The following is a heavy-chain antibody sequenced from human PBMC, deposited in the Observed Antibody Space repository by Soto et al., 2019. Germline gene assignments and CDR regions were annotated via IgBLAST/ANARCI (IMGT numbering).Heavy chain of an antibody. Sequence: EVQLVESGGGLVQPGGSLKLSCAGSGFSFSDFAMHWVRQAPGKGLEWIARIRSGANNYLTAYPASVTGRFTISRDDSKNTSYLQMDGLTSEDTAMYFCARGGGMGVNDYWGQVIMVTVSS. CDR3: ARGGGMGVNDY. D-gene: IGHD3-16*01. CDR1: GFSFSDFA. J-gene: IGHJ4*02. V-gene: IGHV3-73*02. CDR2: IRSGANNYLT.